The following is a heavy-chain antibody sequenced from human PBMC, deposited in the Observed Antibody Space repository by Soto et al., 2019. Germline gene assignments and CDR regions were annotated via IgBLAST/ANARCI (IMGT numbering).Heavy chain of an antibody. D-gene: IGHD3-9*01. CDR3: AGTLRYFDWLPLDY. J-gene: IGHJ4*02. Sequence: VAVIWYDGSNTYYADSVKGRFTISRDNSKNTLYLQMNSLRAEDTAVYYCAGTLRYFDWLPLDYWGQGTLVTVSS. CDR2: IWYDGSNT. V-gene: IGHV3-33*01.